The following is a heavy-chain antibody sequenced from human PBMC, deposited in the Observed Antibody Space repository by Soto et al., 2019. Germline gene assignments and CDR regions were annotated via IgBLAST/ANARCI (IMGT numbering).Heavy chain of an antibody. Sequence: QVQLQQWGAGLLKPSETLSLTCAVYGGSFCGYYWSWIRQPPGKGLEWIGEINHSGSTNYNPSLKSRVTISVDTSKNQFSLKLSSVTAADTAVYYCARGGGEGPFDYWGQGTLVTVSS. CDR3: ARGGGEGPFDY. J-gene: IGHJ4*02. CDR2: INHSGST. CDR1: GGSFCGYY. V-gene: IGHV4-34*01. D-gene: IGHD2-21*01.